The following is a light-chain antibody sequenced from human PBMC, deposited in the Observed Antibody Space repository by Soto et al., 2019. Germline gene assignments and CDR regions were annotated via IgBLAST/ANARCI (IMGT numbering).Light chain of an antibody. CDR1: QSISSW. CDR2: KAS. Sequence: DIQMTQSPSTLSASVGDRVTITCRASQSISSWLAWYQQKPGKAPKLLIYKASSLESGVPSRFIGSGSGTEFTLTISSLQPDDFATYYCQQYNSYSQVYTFGQGTKLEIK. CDR3: QQYNSYSQVYT. V-gene: IGKV1-5*03. J-gene: IGKJ2*01.